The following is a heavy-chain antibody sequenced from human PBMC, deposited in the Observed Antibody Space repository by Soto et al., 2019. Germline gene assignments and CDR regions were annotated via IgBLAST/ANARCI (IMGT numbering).Heavy chain of an antibody. Sequence: PGGSLRLSCAGSSFNFTSYSLNWVRQAPGKGLEWVSSISATSTYIFYADSVKGRFTISRDNAQNSVSLQMNSLRAEDTALYYCARVHSATGSMYFDHWGHGTLVTVSS. J-gene: IGHJ4*01. CDR1: SFNFTSYS. CDR2: ISATSTYI. V-gene: IGHV3-21*01. D-gene: IGHD3-9*01. CDR3: ARVHSATGSMYFDH.